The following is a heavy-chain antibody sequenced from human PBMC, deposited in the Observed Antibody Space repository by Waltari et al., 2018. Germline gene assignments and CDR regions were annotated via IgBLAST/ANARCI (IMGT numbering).Heavy chain of an antibody. Sequence: QVQVVQSGTEVKQPGSSVRVSCKVSGDTFTRYAISWVRQAPGQGLEWMGKIVPILRLTNFSQKFRDRVTLTATTSTTTAFMDLTDLTSEDTAVYYCALSPQQLLAFDFWGQGTMVTVSS. J-gene: IGHJ3*01. CDR2: IVPILRLT. CDR1: GDTFTRYA. V-gene: IGHV1-69*04. D-gene: IGHD6-13*01. CDR3: ALSPQQLLAFDF.